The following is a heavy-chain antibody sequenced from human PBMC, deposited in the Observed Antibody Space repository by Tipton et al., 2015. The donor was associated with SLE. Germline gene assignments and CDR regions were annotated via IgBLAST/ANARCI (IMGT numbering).Heavy chain of an antibody. D-gene: IGHD1-14*01. CDR3: VKDNPALDY. CDR2: IRFDGSDQ. J-gene: IGHJ4*02. CDR1: GFTFSSSG. Sequence: SLRLSCAASGFTFSSSGFHWVRQAPGKGLGWLAFIRFDGSDQYYGDSVKGRFTIFRDISESTLYLQMNNLREDDTGVYFCVKDNPALDYWGQGTQVIVSS. V-gene: IGHV3-30*02.